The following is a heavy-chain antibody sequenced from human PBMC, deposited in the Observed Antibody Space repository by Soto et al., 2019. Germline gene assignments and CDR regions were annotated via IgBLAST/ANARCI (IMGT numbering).Heavy chain of an antibody. J-gene: IGHJ6*04. CDR3: ARDPWYDLDSGTDVDV. V-gene: IGHV3-7*01. CDR1: GFTFSSYW. D-gene: IGHD3-3*01. Sequence: GGSLRLSCAASGFTFSSYWMSWVRQAPGKGLEWVANIKQDGSEKYYVDSVKGRFTISRDNAKNSLYLQMNSLRAEDTAVYYCARDPWYDLDSGTDVDVWGKGTTVTVSS. CDR2: IKQDGSEK.